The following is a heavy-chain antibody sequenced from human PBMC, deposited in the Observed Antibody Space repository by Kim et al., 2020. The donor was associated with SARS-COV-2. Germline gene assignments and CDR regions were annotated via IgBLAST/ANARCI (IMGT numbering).Heavy chain of an antibody. J-gene: IGHJ4*02. D-gene: IGHD1-26*01. CDR3: ARDGRGNYHFDL. Sequence: YYADSVKGRFHISHDNTNNSLYLQLNSLRADDTAVYYCARDGRGNYHFDLWGRGTLVTVS. V-gene: IGHV3-11*01.